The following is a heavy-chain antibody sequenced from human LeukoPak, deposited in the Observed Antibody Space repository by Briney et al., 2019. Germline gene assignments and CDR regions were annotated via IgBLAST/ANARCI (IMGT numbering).Heavy chain of an antibody. D-gene: IGHD2-2*02. J-gene: IGHJ4*02. CDR2: ISNSGSSI. CDR1: GFTFSDSY. Sequence: GGSLRLSCAASGFTFSDSYMTWIRQAPGKGLEWVSYISNSGSSIYYADSVKGRFTTSRDNAKNSLYLQMNSLRAEDTAVYYCARDAPCTTSTCYKQIDSWGQGTLVTVSS. V-gene: IGHV3-11*04. CDR3: ARDAPCTTSTCYKQIDS.